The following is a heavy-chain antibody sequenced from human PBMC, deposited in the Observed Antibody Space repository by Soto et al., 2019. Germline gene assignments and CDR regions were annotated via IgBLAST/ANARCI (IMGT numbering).Heavy chain of an antibody. D-gene: IGHD2-15*01. J-gene: IGHJ4*02. CDR2: ISGSGGST. CDR1: GFTFSSYA. CDR3: AKVIQYCSGGSCYIFDAVYFDY. Sequence: GGSLRLSCAASGFTFSSYAMSWVRQAPGKGLEWVSAISGSGGSTYYADSVKGRFTISRDNSKNTLYLQMNSLRAEDTAVYYCAKVIQYCSGGSCYIFDAVYFDYCGQGTLVTVSS. V-gene: IGHV3-23*01.